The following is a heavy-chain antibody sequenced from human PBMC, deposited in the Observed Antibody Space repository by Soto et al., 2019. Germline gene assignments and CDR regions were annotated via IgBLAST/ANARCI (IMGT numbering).Heavy chain of an antibody. CDR3: ATVSHRSSWYPYFDY. CDR2: FDPEDGET. CDR1: GYTLTEVS. V-gene: IGHV1-24*01. Sequence: SVKGACKGSGYTLTEVSGRWGRQAPGKGLEWMGGFDPEDGETIYAQKFQGRVTMTEDTSTDTAYMELSSLRSEDTAVYYCATVSHRSSWYPYFDYWGQRTLVTVSS. D-gene: IGHD6-13*01. J-gene: IGHJ4*02.